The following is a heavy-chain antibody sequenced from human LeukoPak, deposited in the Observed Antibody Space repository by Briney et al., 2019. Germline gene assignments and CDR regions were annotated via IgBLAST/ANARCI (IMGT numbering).Heavy chain of an antibody. V-gene: IGHV4-31*03. Sequence: SETLSLTCSVSGASIRSGGNYWTWIRQYPGKGLEWIGYVYNIGITYYNPSLKSRATISADTSNNQFSLKLSSVTAADTAVYYCARALQGDPGDFWGQGTLVTVSS. D-gene: IGHD3-16*01. CDR3: ARALQGDPGDF. CDR1: GASIRSGGNY. J-gene: IGHJ4*02. CDR2: VYNIGIT.